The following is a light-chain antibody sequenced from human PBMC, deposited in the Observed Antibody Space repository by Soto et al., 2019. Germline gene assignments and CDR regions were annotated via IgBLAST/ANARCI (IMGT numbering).Light chain of an antibody. V-gene: IGKV1-5*03. CDR3: QHYNIYSEP. CDR1: QTISSW. J-gene: IGKJ1*01. Sequence: DIEMTQYPSTLSGSVGDRVTIPCRASQTISSWLAWYRQKPGKAPKLLIYKASTLKSGVPSRFSGSGSGTEFTLTISSLQPDDFATYYCQHYNIYSEPFGQRAKVDVK. CDR2: KAS.